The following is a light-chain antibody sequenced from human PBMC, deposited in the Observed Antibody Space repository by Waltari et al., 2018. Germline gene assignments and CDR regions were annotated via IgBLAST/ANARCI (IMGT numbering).Light chain of an antibody. J-gene: IGLJ2*01. Sequence: QSALTQPASVSGSPGQSITISCTGSSSDVGAYDYVSWYQHHPGKAPKLMVYGVSNRPSGVSNRFSGSKSGNTASLTISGVQAEDEADYYCSSYTGSSTLVIFGGGTKLTVL. CDR3: SSYTGSSTLVI. V-gene: IGLV2-14*01. CDR1: SSDVGAYDY. CDR2: GVS.